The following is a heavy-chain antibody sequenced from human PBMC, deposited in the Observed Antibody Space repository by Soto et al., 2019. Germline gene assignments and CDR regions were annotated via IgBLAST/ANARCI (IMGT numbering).Heavy chain of an antibody. Sequence: GGSLRLSCAASGLTFSSYGMHWVRQAPGKGLEWVAVISYDGSNKYYADSVKGRFTISRDNSKNTLYLQMNSLRAEDTAVYYCAKDAGYCSGGSCLYYFDYWGQGTLVTVSS. CDR1: GLTFSSYG. J-gene: IGHJ4*02. CDR2: ISYDGSNK. V-gene: IGHV3-30*18. D-gene: IGHD2-15*01. CDR3: AKDAGYCSGGSCLYYFDY.